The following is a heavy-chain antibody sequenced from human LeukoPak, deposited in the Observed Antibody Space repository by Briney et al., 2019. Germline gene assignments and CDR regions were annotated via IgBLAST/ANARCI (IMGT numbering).Heavy chain of an antibody. D-gene: IGHD4-17*01. CDR3: ARDAYPMTTGAFDI. Sequence: GASVKVSCKASGGTFSSYAISWVRQAPGQGLEWMGGIIPIFGTANYAQKFQGRVTITADESTSTDYMELSSLRSEDTAVYYCARDAYPMTTGAFDIWGQGTMVTVSS. CDR1: GGTFSSYA. V-gene: IGHV1-69*13. J-gene: IGHJ3*02. CDR2: IIPIFGTA.